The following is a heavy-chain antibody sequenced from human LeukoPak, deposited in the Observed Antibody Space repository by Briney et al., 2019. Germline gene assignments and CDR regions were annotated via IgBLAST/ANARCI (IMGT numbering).Heavy chain of an antibody. CDR2: INPNSGGT. CDR1: GYTFTGYY. D-gene: IGHD6-6*01. J-gene: IGHJ5*02. Sequence: VASVKVSCKASGYTFTGYYMHWVRQAPGQGLEWMGRINPNSGGTNYAQKSQGRVTMTRDTSISTAYMELSRLKSDDTAVYYCARELSGEYSSSRGLDWFDPWGQGTLVTVSS. CDR3: ARELSGEYSSSRGLDWFDP. V-gene: IGHV1-2*06.